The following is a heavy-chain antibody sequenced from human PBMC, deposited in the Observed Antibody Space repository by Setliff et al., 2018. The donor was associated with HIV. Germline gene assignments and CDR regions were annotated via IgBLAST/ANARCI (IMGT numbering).Heavy chain of an antibody. CDR1: GFTFSSYS. V-gene: IGHV3-48*01. Sequence: PGGSLRLSCAASGFTFSSYSMNWVRQAPGKGLEWVSYTSSSSSTIYYADSVKGRFTISRDNAKNSLYLQMNSLRAEDTAVYYCARVSELLAYYMDVWGKGTTVTVS. D-gene: IGHD1-26*01. J-gene: IGHJ6*03. CDR2: TSSSSSTI. CDR3: ARVSELLAYYMDV.